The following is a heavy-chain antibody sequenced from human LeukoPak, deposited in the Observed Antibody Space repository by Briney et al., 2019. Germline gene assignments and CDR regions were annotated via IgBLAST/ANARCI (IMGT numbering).Heavy chain of an antibody. Sequence: SVKVSCTASGGTFSSYAISWVRQAPGQGLEWMGGIIPIFGTANYAQKFQGRVTITADESTSTAYMELSSLRSEDTAVYYCARARDWAGYSYGFYYWGQGTLVTVSS. J-gene: IGHJ4*02. CDR1: GGTFSSYA. D-gene: IGHD5-18*01. CDR3: ARARDWAGYSYGFYY. V-gene: IGHV1-69*13. CDR2: IIPIFGTA.